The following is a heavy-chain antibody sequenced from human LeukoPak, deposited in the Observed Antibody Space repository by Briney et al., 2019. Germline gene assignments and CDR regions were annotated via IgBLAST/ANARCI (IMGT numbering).Heavy chain of an antibody. D-gene: IGHD2-15*01. CDR2: IIPIFGTA. Sequence: ASVKVSCKASGGTFSSYAISWVRQAPGQGLEWMGGIIPIFGTANYAQKFQGRVTITADESTSTAYMELSRLRSEDTAVYYCARVDCSGGSCLIDYWGQGTLVTVSS. CDR1: GGTFSSYA. CDR3: ARVDCSGGSCLIDY. J-gene: IGHJ4*02. V-gene: IGHV1-69*13.